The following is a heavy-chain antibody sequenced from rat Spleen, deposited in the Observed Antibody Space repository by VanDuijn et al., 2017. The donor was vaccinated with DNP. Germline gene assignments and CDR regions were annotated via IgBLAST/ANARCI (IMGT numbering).Heavy chain of an antibody. Sequence: EVQLVESGGGLVQPGRSLKLSCAASGFTFSDFPMAWVRQTPTKGLEWFATISTNGGGTYYRDSVRGRFTISRDNAEDTLFLQMNSLRSEDTATYYCTKDAFDYWGQGVMVTVSS. CDR3: TKDAFDY. J-gene: IGHJ2*01. V-gene: IGHV5-46*01. CDR1: GFTFSDFP. CDR2: ISTNGGGT.